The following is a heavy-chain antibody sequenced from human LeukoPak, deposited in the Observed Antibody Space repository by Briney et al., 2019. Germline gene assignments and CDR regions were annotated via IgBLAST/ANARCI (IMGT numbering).Heavy chain of an antibody. CDR3: ARGRGSRTGSNGDYCDY. CDR1: GGTFSSYA. D-gene: IGHD1-1*01. CDR2: IIPILGMA. V-gene: IGHV1-69*04. J-gene: IGHJ4*02. Sequence: GASVKVSCMASGGTFSSYAINWVRQAPGQGLEWMGSIIPILGMANYAQRFQGRVTVTADKSTSTAYMELSSLTSDDTAIYYCARGRGSRTGSNGDYCDYWGQGTLVTVSS.